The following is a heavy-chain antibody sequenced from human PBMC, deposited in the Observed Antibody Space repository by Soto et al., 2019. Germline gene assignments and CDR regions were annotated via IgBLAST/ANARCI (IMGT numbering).Heavy chain of an antibody. CDR3: ARQRDDYIWGSYGPFDY. J-gene: IGHJ4*02. CDR1: GGSISSSSYY. D-gene: IGHD3-16*01. Sequence: QLQLQESGPGLVKPSETLSLTCTVSGGSISSSSYYWGWIRQPPGKGLEWIGSIYYSGSTYYNPSLKSRVTISVDTSKNQCSLKLSSVTAADTAVYYCARQRDDYIWGSYGPFDYWGQGTLVTVSS. V-gene: IGHV4-39*01. CDR2: IYYSGST.